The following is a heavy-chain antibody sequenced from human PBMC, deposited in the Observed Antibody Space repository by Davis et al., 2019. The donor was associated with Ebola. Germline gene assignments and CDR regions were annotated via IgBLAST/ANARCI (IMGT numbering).Heavy chain of an antibody. CDR2: ISGSGGST. CDR3: VKDSGMGYY. Sequence: PGGSLRLSCAASGFTFSSYAMSWVRQAPGKGLEWVSAISGSGGSTYYADSAKGRFTISRDNSKNTLYLQMSSLRAEDTAVYYCVKDSGMGYYWGQGTLVTVSS. CDR1: GFTFSSYA. V-gene: IGHV3-23*01. J-gene: IGHJ4*02. D-gene: IGHD1-26*01.